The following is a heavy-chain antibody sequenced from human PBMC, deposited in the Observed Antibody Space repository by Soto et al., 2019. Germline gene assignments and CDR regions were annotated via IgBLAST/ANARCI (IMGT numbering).Heavy chain of an antibody. Sequence: GGSLRLSCAASGFTFSSYAMYWVRQAPGRGLEYVSVINSNGDGTYYADSVKGRFTISRDNSKHTLYLQMGSLRAEDMAVYYCAREALGILDVWGQGTTVTVSS. D-gene: IGHD1-26*01. V-gene: IGHV3-64*02. CDR2: INSNGDGT. CDR3: AREALGILDV. CDR1: GFTFSSYA. J-gene: IGHJ6*02.